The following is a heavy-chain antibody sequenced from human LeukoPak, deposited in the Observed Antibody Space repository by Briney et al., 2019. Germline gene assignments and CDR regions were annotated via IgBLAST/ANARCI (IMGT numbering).Heavy chain of an antibody. D-gene: IGHD3-22*01. CDR2: IWYDGSNK. Sequence: GGSLRLSCAASGFTFSSYGMHWVRQAPGKGLEWVAVIWYDGSNKYYADSVKGRFTISRDNSKNTLYLQMNSLRAEDTAVYYCAAYDSSGYYGYWGQGTLVTVSS. CDR3: AAYDSSGYYGY. CDR1: GFTFSSYG. J-gene: IGHJ4*02. V-gene: IGHV3-33*01.